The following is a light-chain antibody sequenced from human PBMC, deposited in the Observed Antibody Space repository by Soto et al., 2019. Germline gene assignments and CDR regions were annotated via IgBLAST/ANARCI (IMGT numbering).Light chain of an antibody. CDR3: HQYNNWPVT. CDR1: QSVNTN. CDR2: GAS. Sequence: EIVMTQSRATLSVSPGERATLSCRASQSVNTNLAWYQHKPGQPPRLLIYGASTRTTVVPARFSGSGSGTEFTLTISSLQSEDFAVYFCHQYNNWPVTFGGGTKVEI. V-gene: IGKV3-15*01. J-gene: IGKJ4*01.